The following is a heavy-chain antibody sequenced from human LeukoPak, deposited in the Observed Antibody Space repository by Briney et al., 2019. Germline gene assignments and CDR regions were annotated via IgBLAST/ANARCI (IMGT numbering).Heavy chain of an antibody. CDR2: IYTSGST. J-gene: IGHJ4*02. CDR3: ARDKVGAQPFDY. CDR1: GGSISSGSYY. D-gene: IGHD1-26*01. V-gene: IGHV4-61*02. Sequence: SETLSLTCTVSGGSISSGSYYWSWIRQPAGKGLEWIGRIYTSGSTNYNPSLKSRVTISVDTSKNQFSLKLSSVTAADTAVYYCARDKVGAQPFDYWAREPWSPSPQ.